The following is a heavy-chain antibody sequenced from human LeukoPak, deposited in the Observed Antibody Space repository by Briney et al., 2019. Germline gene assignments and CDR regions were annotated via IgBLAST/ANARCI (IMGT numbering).Heavy chain of an antibody. V-gene: IGHV1-46*01. CDR2: INPSGGST. D-gene: IGHD2-15*01. J-gene: IGHJ4*02. CDR3: ARDFRFGSQANAPDY. Sequence: ASVKVSCKASGYTFTAYYMHWVRQAPGQGLEWMGIINPSGGSTSYAQKFQGRVTMTRDTSTSTVYMELSSLRSEDTAVYYCARDFRFGSQANAPDYWGQGTLVTVSS. CDR1: GYTFTAYY.